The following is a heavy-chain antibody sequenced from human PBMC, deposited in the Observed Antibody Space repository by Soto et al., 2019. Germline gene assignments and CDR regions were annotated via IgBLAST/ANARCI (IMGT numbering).Heavy chain of an antibody. CDR1: GGPLSSGGYS. CDR2: IYHSGST. CDR3: ASSHAGAHITAAVH. Sequence: QLQLQESGSGLVTPSQTLSLTCAVSGGPLSSGGYSWSWLRQTPGRGREGIGYIYHSGSTYYNPSLKSRVTISVDRSKNQFSLKLSSVTAADTAVYYCASSHAGAHITAAVHWGQGTLVTVSS. J-gene: IGHJ4*02. V-gene: IGHV4-30-2*01. D-gene: IGHD6-13*01.